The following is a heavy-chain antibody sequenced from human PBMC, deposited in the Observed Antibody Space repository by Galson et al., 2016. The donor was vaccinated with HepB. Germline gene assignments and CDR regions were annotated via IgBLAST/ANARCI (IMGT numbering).Heavy chain of an antibody. D-gene: IGHD1-26*01. CDR3: ARDPGWQYRDSGSYLGWFEP. CDR1: GDSVSSNSAA. J-gene: IGHJ5*02. Sequence: CAISGDSVSSNSAAWNWIRQSPSRGLEWLGRTFYRSKWHNEYAVSVQSRISIKSVTSKNQFSLQLNSVSPEDTAVYYCARDPGWQYRDSGSYLGWFEPWGQGTLVTVSS. CDR2: TFYRSKWHN. V-gene: IGHV6-1*01.